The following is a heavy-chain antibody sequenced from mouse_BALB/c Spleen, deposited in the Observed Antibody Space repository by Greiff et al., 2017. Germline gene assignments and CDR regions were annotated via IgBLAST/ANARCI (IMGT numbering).Heavy chain of an antibody. J-gene: IGHJ2*01. V-gene: IGHV5-6-5*01. CDR1: GFTFSSYA. Sequence: EVMLVESGGGLVKPGGSLKLSCAASGFTFSSYAMSWVRQTPEKRLEWVASISSGGSTYYPDSVKGRFTISRDNARNILYLQMSSLRSEVTAVYYCARGGAMITRGGSYFDYWGQGTTLTVSS. CDR3: ARGGAMITRGGSYFDY. D-gene: IGHD2-4*01. CDR2: ISSGGST.